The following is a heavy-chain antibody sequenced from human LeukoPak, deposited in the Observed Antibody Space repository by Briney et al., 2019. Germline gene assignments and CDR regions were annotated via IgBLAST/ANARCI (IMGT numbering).Heavy chain of an antibody. CDR3: ARDSSGWYHWFDP. Sequence: GASVKVSCKASGYTFTSYGINWVRQATGQGLEWMGWMNPNSGNTGYAQKFQGRVTITRNTSISTAYMELSSLRSADTAVYYCARDSSGWYHWFDPWGQGTLVTVSS. CDR1: GYTFTSYG. D-gene: IGHD6-19*01. V-gene: IGHV1-8*03. CDR2: MNPNSGNT. J-gene: IGHJ5*02.